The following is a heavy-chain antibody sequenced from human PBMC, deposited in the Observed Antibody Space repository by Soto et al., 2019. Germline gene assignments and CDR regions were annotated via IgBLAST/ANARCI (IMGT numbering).Heavy chain of an antibody. V-gene: IGHV3-23*01. Sequence: EVQLLESGGGLVQPGGSLRLSCAASGFTFSSYAMSWVRQAPGKGLEWVSGISGRGDSTYYADSVKGRFTISRDNSRDTLYXQMNSLRAEDTAIYYCAKVTNYYGSGSYGGWFDPWGQGTLVTVSS. J-gene: IGHJ5*02. CDR1: GFTFSSYA. D-gene: IGHD3-10*01. CDR3: AKVTNYYGSGSYGGWFDP. CDR2: ISGRGDST.